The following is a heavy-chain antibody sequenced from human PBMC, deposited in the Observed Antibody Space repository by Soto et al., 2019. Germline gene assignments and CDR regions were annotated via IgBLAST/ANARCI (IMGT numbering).Heavy chain of an antibody. CDR2: ISYDGSNK. Sequence: QVQLVESGGGVVQPGRSLRLSCAASGFTFSSYGMHWVRQAPGKGLEWVAVISYDGSNKYYADSVKGRFTISRDNSKNTLYLQMNSLRAEDTAVYYCAKEYSSGWDYYGMEVWGQGTTVTVSS. V-gene: IGHV3-30*18. CDR1: GFTFSSYG. J-gene: IGHJ6*02. CDR3: AKEYSSGWDYYGMEV. D-gene: IGHD6-19*01.